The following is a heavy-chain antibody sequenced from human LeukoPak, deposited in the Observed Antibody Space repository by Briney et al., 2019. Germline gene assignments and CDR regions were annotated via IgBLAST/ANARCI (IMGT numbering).Heavy chain of an antibody. D-gene: IGHD6-6*01. V-gene: IGHV3-30*04. J-gene: IGHJ3*02. CDR1: GFTFSSYA. Sequence: PGGSLRLSCAASGFTFSSYAMHWVRQAPGKGLEWVAVISYDGSNKYYVDSVKGRFTISRDNSKNTLYLQMNSLRAEDTAVYYCARETSDYAFDIWGQGTMVTVSS. CDR3: ARETSDYAFDI. CDR2: ISYDGSNK.